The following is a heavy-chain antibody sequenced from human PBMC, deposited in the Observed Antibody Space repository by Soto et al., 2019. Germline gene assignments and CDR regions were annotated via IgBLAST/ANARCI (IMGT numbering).Heavy chain of an antibody. CDR3: ARIPYYDFWSGSFMDV. D-gene: IGHD3-3*01. V-gene: IGHV4-39*01. CDR2: IFYTGTT. CDR1: GDSIRTSRYY. J-gene: IGHJ6*02. Sequence: PSETLSLTCTVSGDSIRTSRYYWAWVRQLPGKGLEWIGSIFYTGTTNFNPSLKSRVTISDDTSRNQFSLKLSSVTAADTAVYYCARIPYYDFWSGSFMDVWGQGTTVTVSS.